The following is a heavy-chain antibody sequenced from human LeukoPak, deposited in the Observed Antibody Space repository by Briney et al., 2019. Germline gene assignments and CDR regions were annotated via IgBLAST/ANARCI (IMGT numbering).Heavy chain of an antibody. J-gene: IGHJ4*02. V-gene: IGHV3-53*01. CDR3: ARDGLIAEAGTTNN. Sequence: GGSLRLSCAASGFTVSSNYMSWVRQAPGKGLEWVSVIYSGGSTYYADSVKGRFTISRDNSKNTLYLQMNSLRAEDTAVYYCARDGLIAEAGTTNNWGQGTLVTVSS. CDR2: IYSGGST. D-gene: IGHD6-13*01. CDR1: GFTVSSNY.